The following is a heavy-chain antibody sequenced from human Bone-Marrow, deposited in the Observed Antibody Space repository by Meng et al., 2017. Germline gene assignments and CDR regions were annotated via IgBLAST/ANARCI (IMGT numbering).Heavy chain of an antibody. CDR3: ARARGIAVAEPWDY. V-gene: IGHV4-4*03. CDR1: GGSISSSNW. CDR2: IYHSGST. Sequence: QVQLQESGPGLGNPRGTRSLTCAVSGGSISSSNWWSWVRQPPGKGLEWIGEIYHSGSTNYNPSLKSRVTISVDKSKNQFSLKLSSVTAADTAVYYCARARGIAVAEPWDYWGQGTLVTVSS. J-gene: IGHJ4*02. D-gene: IGHD6-19*01.